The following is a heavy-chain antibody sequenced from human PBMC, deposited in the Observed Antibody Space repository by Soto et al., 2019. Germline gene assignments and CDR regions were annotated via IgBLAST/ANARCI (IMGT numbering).Heavy chain of an antibody. Sequence: SETLSLTCAVYGGSFSGYYWSWIRQPPGKGLEWIGEINHSGSTNYNPSLKSRVTISVDTSKNQFSLKLSSVTAADTAVYYCARGGPSRKTSNWFDPWGQGTLVTVSS. CDR3: ARGGPSRKTSNWFDP. D-gene: IGHD6-13*01. J-gene: IGHJ5*02. V-gene: IGHV4-34*01. CDR2: INHSGST. CDR1: GGSFSGYY.